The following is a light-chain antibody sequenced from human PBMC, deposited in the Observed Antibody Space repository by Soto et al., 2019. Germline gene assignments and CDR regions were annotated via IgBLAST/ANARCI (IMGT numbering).Light chain of an antibody. Sequence: EIVMTQSPATLSVSPGEGATLSCRASQGISNNLAWYQQKPGQAPRLLIYDASTRTTGVPARFSGSGSGTDVTLTISSLQSEDFGVYYCQQYNRWPPWTFGHGTKVEIK. CDR3: QQYNRWPPWT. J-gene: IGKJ1*01. CDR2: DAS. CDR1: QGISNN. V-gene: IGKV3-15*01.